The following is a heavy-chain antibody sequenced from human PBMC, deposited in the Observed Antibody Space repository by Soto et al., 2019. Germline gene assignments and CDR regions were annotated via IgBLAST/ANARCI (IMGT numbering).Heavy chain of an antibody. J-gene: IGHJ4*02. V-gene: IGHV3-23*01. D-gene: IGHD3-16*01. Sequence: PGGSLRLSCAASGFIFSNYVMSWVRQTPGKGLEWVSGISGRGDNTYYADSVKGRFTVSRDNSKNTLYLQMDSLRAEDTAVYYCGKPPLGVGPFDYGGKETLVTVPS. CDR2: ISGRGDNT. CDR3: GKPPLGVGPFDY. CDR1: GFIFSNYV.